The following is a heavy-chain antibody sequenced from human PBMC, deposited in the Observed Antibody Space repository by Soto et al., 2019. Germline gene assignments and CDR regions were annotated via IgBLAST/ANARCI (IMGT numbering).Heavy chain of an antibody. J-gene: IGHJ3*02. CDR3: ATGSVFAFDI. CDR1: GESVSTNSAT. Sequence: SQTLSLTCAISGESVSTNSATWDWIRQSPSRGLEWLGRTYYRSKWYNDYAVSVKSRITINPDTSKNQFSLQLNSVTPEDTAVYYCATGSVFAFDIWGQGTMVTVSS. CDR2: TYYRSKWYN. V-gene: IGHV6-1*01.